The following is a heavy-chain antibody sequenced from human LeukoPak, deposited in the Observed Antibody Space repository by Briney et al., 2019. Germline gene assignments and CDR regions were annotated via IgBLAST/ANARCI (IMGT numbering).Heavy chain of an antibody. J-gene: IGHJ3*02. CDR1: GFTVSSHN. CDR3: ARDVGFIVGATPGAFDI. D-gene: IGHD1-26*01. Sequence: GGSLRLSCAASGFTVSSHNMGWVRQAQGKGLEWVSVIYSGGSTYYADSVKGRFTISGDNSKNTLYLQMSSLRADDTAVYYCARDVGFIVGATPGAFDIWGQGTMVTVSS. CDR2: IYSGGST. V-gene: IGHV3-66*01.